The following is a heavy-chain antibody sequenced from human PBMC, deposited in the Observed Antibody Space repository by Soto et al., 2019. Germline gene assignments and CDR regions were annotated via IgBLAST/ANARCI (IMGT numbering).Heavy chain of an antibody. D-gene: IGHD3-22*01. J-gene: IGHJ4*02. CDR1: GYTFNIYH. CDR3: ARAAYYYDSSACDY. Sequence: QVQLVQSGAEVKKPGASVKVSCKASGYTFNIYHIHWVRQAPGQGLEWMGIINPNGGSTSYAQKCQGRETMTRDTSTSTVYMELSSLRSEDTAVYYCARAAYYYDSSACDYWGQGTLVTVSS. V-gene: IGHV1-46*02. CDR2: INPNGGST.